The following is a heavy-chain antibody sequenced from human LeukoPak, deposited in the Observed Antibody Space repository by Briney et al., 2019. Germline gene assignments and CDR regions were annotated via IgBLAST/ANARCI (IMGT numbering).Heavy chain of an antibody. D-gene: IGHD3-10*01. J-gene: IGHJ4*02. CDR3: AKDWTHGVQGARGDY. V-gene: IGHV3-23*01. CDR2: IGGSGANT. CDR1: GFTFSSYA. Sequence: GGSLRLSCAASGFTFSSYAMSWVRQAPGKGLKWVSAIGGSGANTHYADSVKARFTISRDNSKNMLFLQMSSLRAEDTAVYYCAKDWTHGVQGARGDYWGQGTLVTVSS.